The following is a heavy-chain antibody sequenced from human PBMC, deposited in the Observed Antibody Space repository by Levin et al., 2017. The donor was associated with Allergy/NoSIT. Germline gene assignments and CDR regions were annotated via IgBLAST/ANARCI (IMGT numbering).Heavy chain of an antibody. Sequence: SVKVSCKASGGTFSSYAISWVRQAPGQGLEWMGGIIPIFGTANYAQKFQGRVTITADESTSTAYMELSSLRSEDTAVYYCARGSSSPSSPLALLGPYGMDVWGQGTTVTVSS. CDR1: GGTFSSYA. D-gene: IGHD6-6*01. CDR2: IIPIFGTA. V-gene: IGHV1-69*13. CDR3: ARGSSSPSSPLALLGPYGMDV. J-gene: IGHJ6*02.